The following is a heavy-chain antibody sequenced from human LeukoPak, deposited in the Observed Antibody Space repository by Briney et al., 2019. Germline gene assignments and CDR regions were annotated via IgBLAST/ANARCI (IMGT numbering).Heavy chain of an antibody. CDR2: INPNSGGT. Sequence: GASVKVSCKASGYTFTGYYMHWVRQAPGQGLEWMGWINPNSGGTNYAQKFQGRVTMTRDTSISTAYMELSRLRSDDTAVYYCARAIVGATITSDYWGQGTLVTVSS. CDR3: ARAIVGATITSDY. V-gene: IGHV1-2*02. D-gene: IGHD1-26*01. J-gene: IGHJ4*02. CDR1: GYTFTGYY.